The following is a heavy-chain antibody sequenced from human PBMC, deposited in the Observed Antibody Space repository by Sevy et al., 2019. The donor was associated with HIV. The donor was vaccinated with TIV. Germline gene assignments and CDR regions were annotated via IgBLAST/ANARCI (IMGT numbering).Heavy chain of an antibody. CDR2: ISSNGGST. D-gene: IGHD3-22*01. V-gene: IGHV3-64*02. CDR3: ARVLDYDSSGYPGALDY. J-gene: IGHJ4*02. Sequence: GESLKISCTASGFTFSSYAMHWVRQAPGKGLEYVSAISSNGGSTYYADSVKGRFTISRDNSKNTLYLQMGSLRAEDMAVYYCARVLDYDSSGYPGALDYWGQGTLVTVSS. CDR1: GFTFSSYA.